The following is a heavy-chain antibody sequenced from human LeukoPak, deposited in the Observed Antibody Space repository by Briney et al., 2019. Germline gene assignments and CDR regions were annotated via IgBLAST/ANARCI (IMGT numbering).Heavy chain of an antibody. CDR1: GGSVSSGSYY. J-gene: IGHJ4*02. V-gene: IGHV4-61*01. CDR2: IYCSGST. CDR3: ARDSVIYFDY. Sequence: SETLSLTCTVSGGSVSSGSYYWSWIRQPPGKGLEWIGCIYCSGSTNYNPSLKSRVTISVDTSKNQFSLKLSSVTAADTAVYYCARDSVIYFDYWGQGTLVTVSS. D-gene: IGHD2-21*01.